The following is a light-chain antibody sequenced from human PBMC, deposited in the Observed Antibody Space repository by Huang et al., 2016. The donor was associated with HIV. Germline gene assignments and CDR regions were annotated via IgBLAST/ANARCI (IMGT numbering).Light chain of an antibody. CDR3: QQRSNWPPLT. Sequence: EIVLTQSPATLSLSPGERATLSCRASQSVSSYLAWYQQRPGQAPRLLIYDASTRATCIPARFSGSGSGTDFTLTISSLEPEDFAVYYCQQRSNWPPLTFGGGTKVEIK. V-gene: IGKV3-11*01. CDR1: QSVSSY. CDR2: DAS. J-gene: IGKJ4*01.